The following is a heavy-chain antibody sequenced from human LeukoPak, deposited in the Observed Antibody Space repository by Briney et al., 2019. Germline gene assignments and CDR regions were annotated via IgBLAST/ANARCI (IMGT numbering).Heavy chain of an antibody. V-gene: IGHV4-59*08. Sequence: SSETLSLTCTVSGGSISTYYWSWIRQPPGKGLEWIGYISYSGNTNYNPSLKSRVTISIDTSKNQFSLKLNSVTAADTAVYYCARHFGSGFDRWFDPWGQGTLVTVSS. CDR3: ARHFGSGFDRWFDP. D-gene: IGHD5-12*01. J-gene: IGHJ5*02. CDR1: GGSISTYY. CDR2: ISYSGNT.